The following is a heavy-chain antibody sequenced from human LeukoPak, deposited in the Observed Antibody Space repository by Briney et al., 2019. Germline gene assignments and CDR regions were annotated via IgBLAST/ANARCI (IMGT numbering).Heavy chain of an antibody. D-gene: IGHD5-24*01. V-gene: IGHV3-74*01. Sequence: GGSLRLSCAVSGFTFSGHWMFWVRQAPGKGLVWVSSTNSDGSSTGYTDSVKGRFTVSRDNARNTLYLQMNSLRAEDTAVYYCARARWYSSDYWGQGTLVTVSS. CDR2: TNSDGSST. CDR3: ARARWYSSDY. J-gene: IGHJ4*02. CDR1: GFTFSGHW.